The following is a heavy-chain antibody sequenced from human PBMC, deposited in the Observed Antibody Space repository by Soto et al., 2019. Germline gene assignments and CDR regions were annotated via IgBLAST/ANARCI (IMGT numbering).Heavy chain of an antibody. D-gene: IGHD2-15*01. CDR3: ARACCSGGSPYQPYYYYYYMDV. CDR2: INSDGSST. V-gene: IGHV3-74*01. J-gene: IGHJ6*03. Sequence: GESLKISCAASGFTFSSYWMHWVRQAPGKGLVWVSRINSDGSSTSYADSVKGRFTISRDNAKNTLYLQMNSLRAEDTAVYYCARACCSGGSPYQPYYYYYYMDVWGKGTTVTVSS. CDR1: GFTFSSYW.